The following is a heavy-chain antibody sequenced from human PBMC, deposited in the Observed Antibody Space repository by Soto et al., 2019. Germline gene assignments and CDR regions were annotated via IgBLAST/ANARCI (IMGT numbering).Heavy chain of an antibody. Sequence: ESGGALVQPGGSLRLSCAASGFTFTSYAMSWVRQAPGKGLEWVSTLSGGNTYYADSVKGRFTISRDNSENTLYLQMISLRVEDMAIYYCAKGPHSSAWHYFDYWGQGTLITVSS. D-gene: IGHD6-19*01. CDR2: LSGGNT. J-gene: IGHJ4*02. CDR3: AKGPHSSAWHYFDY. CDR1: GFTFTSYA. V-gene: IGHV3-23*01.